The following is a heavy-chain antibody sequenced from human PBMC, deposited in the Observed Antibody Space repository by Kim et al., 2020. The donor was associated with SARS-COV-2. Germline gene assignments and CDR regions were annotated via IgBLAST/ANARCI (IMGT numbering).Heavy chain of an antibody. CDR2: INHSGST. CDR1: GGSFSGYY. Sequence: SETLSLTCAVYGGSFSGYYWSWNRQPPGKGLEWIGEINHSGSTNYNPSLKSRVTISVDTSKNQFSLKLSSVTAADTAVYYCARGPKPLWFGELLTYGMDVWRQGTTVTVSS. CDR3: ARGPKPLWFGELLTYGMDV. V-gene: IGHV4-34*01. J-gene: IGHJ6*02. D-gene: IGHD3-10*01.